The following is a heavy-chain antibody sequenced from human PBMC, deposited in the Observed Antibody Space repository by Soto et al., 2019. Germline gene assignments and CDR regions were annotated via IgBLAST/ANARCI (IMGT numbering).Heavy chain of an antibody. CDR1: GGSISSYY. CDR2: IYYSGST. Sequence: SETLSLTCPVSGGSISSYYWSWIRPPPGKGLEWIGYIYYSGSTNYNPSLKSRVTISVDTSKNQFSLKLSSVTAADTAVYYCARDAGLYYFDYWGQGTLVTVSS. J-gene: IGHJ4*02. V-gene: IGHV4-59*01. CDR3: ARDAGLYYFDY.